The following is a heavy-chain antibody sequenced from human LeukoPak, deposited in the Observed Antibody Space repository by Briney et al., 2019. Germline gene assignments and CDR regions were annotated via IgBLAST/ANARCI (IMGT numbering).Heavy chain of an antibody. Sequence: PGGSLRLSCAASGLTFSSYVNWVRQAPGKGLEWVSAFTGSNGGTYYADTVKGRFTISRDNSKDTLYLQMNGLRAEDTAVYYCAQSRLSSNYLNNWGQGSLVTVSS. CDR1: GLTFSSYV. CDR2: FTGSNGGT. V-gene: IGHV3-23*01. D-gene: IGHD3-16*02. CDR3: AQSRLSSNYLNN. J-gene: IGHJ4*02.